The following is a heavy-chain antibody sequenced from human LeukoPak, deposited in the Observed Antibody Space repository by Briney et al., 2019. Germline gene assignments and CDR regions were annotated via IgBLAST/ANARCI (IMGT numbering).Heavy chain of an antibody. J-gene: IGHJ4*02. CDR1: GGSISSCDYY. Sequence: PSETLSLTCTVSGGSISSCDYYWSWIRQPPGKGLEWFGYIYYSGSTYYNPSLKSRVTISVETSKHQFSLKLSSVTAADTAVYYCARDYYVVGATLEYYFDYWGQGTLVTVSS. V-gene: IGHV4-30-4*01. CDR3: ARDYYVVGATLEYYFDY. D-gene: IGHD1-26*01. CDR2: IYYSGST.